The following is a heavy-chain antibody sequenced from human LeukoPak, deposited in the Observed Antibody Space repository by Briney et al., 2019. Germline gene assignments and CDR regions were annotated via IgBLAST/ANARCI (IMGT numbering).Heavy chain of an antibody. CDR1: GGSISSYY. CDR3: ARGGSSWRS. J-gene: IGHJ5*02. V-gene: IGHV4-59*01. D-gene: IGHD6-13*01. CDR2: IYYSGST. Sequence: SETLSLTCTVSGGSISSYYWSWIRQPPGKGLEWIGYIYYSGSTNYNPSLESRVTISVDTSKNQFSLKLNSVTAGDTAVYYCARGGSSWRSWDQGTLVTVSS.